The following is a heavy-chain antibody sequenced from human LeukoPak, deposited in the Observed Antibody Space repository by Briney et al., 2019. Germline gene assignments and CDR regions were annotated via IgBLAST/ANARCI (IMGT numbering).Heavy chain of an antibody. V-gene: IGHV3-23*01. Sequence: PGGSLGLSCAVSGFTFSSFAMSWVRQAPGKGLEWVSVISGSGENSYYADSVKGRFTISRDSSKNTLYLQMNNLRAEDTAVYYCAKFHYFKSTGYYSYFDSWGQGTLVTVSS. J-gene: IGHJ4*02. CDR1: GFTFSSFA. D-gene: IGHD3-22*01. CDR3: AKFHYFKSTGYYSYFDS. CDR2: ISGSGENS.